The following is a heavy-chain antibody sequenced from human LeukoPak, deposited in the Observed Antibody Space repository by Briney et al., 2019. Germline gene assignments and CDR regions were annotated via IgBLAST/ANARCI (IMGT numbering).Heavy chain of an antibody. V-gene: IGHV1-3*01. D-gene: IGHD5-12*01. CDR1: GYTFTSYA. J-gene: IGHJ6*02. CDR2: INAGNGNT. Sequence: ASVKVSCKASGYTFTSYAMHWVRQAPGQRLEWMGWINAGNGNTKYSQKFQDRVTITRDTSASTAYMELSSLRSEDTAVYYCARDHRSGKLATIMGYYYYYGMDVWGQGTTVTVSS. CDR3: ARDHRSGKLATIMGYYYYYGMDV.